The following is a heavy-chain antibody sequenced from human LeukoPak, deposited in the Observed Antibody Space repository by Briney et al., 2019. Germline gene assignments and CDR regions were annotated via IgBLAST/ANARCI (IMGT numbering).Heavy chain of an antibody. CDR2: IYHSGST. D-gene: IGHD6-13*01. V-gene: IGHV4-30-2*01. CDR1: GGSISSGGYY. Sequence: PSQTLSLTCTVSGGSISSGGYYWSWIRQPPGKGLEWIGYIYHSGSTYYNPSLKSRVTISVDRSKNQFSLKLSSVTAADTAVYYCAADQSGGSWYSGNDYWGQGTLVTVSS. J-gene: IGHJ4*02. CDR3: AADQSGGSWYSGNDY.